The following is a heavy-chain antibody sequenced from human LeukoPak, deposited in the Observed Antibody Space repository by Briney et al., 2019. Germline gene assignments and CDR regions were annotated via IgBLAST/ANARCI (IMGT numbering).Heavy chain of an antibody. Sequence: SETLSLTCAVSGGSISSSNWWSWVRQPPGKGLEWIGEIYHSGSTNYNPSLKSRVTISVDKSKNQFSLKLSSVTAADTAVYYCASQEGGASPLNWFDPWGQGTLVTVSS. CDR2: IYHSGST. V-gene: IGHV4-4*02. D-gene: IGHD3-16*01. CDR1: GGSISSSNW. J-gene: IGHJ5*02. CDR3: ASQEGGASPLNWFDP.